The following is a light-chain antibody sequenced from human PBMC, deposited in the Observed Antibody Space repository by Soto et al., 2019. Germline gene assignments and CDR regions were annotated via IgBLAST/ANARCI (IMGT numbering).Light chain of an antibody. CDR1: QSVNSY. J-gene: IGKJ4*01. V-gene: IGKV3-11*01. Sequence: EIVLTQSPATRSLSPGERATLSCRASQSVNSYLAWYQQKPGQAPRLLIYDASNRATGIPARFSGSGSGTDFTLTISSLEPEDFAFYYCQQRSDWPLTFGGGTKVEIK. CDR2: DAS. CDR3: QQRSDWPLT.